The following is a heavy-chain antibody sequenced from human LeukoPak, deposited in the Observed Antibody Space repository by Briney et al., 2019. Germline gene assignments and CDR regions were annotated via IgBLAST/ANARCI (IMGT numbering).Heavy chain of an antibody. J-gene: IGHJ4*02. CDR1: GFTFRSYA. D-gene: IGHD2-15*01. V-gene: IGHV3-23*01. CDR3: ARRLDLGSIVVVVAATGCFDY. CDR2: VSGSGGST. Sequence: GGALRLSCAASGFTFRSYAMSWVRQAPGKGLEWVSSVSGSGGSTYYADSVKGRFTISRDNSKNTLSLQLNSLRAEDTAIYYCARRLDLGSIVVVVAATGCFDYWGQGTLVTVSS.